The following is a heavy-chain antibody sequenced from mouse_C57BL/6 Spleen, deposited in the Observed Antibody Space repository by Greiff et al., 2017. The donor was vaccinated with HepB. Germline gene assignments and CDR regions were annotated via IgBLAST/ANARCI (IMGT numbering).Heavy chain of an antibody. D-gene: IGHD2-5*01. CDR1: GYAFSSYW. J-gene: IGHJ2*01. CDR2: IYPGDGDT. CDR3: ARLGTTRSLDY. Sequence: VQLQQSGAELVKPGASVKISCKASGYAFSSYWMNWVKQRPGKGLEWIGQIYPGDGDTNYNGKFKGKATLTAAKSSSTAYMQLSSLTSEDSAVYFCARLGTTRSLDYWGQGTTLTVSS. V-gene: IGHV1-80*01.